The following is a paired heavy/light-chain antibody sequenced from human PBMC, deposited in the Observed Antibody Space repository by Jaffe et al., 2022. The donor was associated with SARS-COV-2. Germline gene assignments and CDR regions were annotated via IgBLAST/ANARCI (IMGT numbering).Light chain of an antibody. CDR1: ALPKQY. CDR3: QSADSTGTYKV. CDR2: KDS. V-gene: IGLV3-25*03. Sequence: SYELTQPPSVSVSPGQTARITCSGDALPKQYAYWYQQKPGQAPLLVIYKDSERPSGIPERFSGSSSGTTVTLTISGVQAEDEADYYCQSADSTGTYKVFGTGTKVTVL. J-gene: IGLJ1*01.
Heavy chain of an antibody. V-gene: IGHV1-18*01. J-gene: IGHJ6*02. CDR3: ARDRVITGTSPYYYYNGMDV. CDR2: ISTYNGNT. Sequence: QVQLVQSGAEVKKPGASVKVSCKASGYTFTSYGISWVRQAPGQGLEWMGWISTYNGNTNYAQKFQGRVTMTTDTSTSTAYMELRSLRSDDTAVYYCARDRVITGTSPYYYYNGMDVWGQGTTVTVSS. CDR1: GYTFTSYG. D-gene: IGHD1-20*01.